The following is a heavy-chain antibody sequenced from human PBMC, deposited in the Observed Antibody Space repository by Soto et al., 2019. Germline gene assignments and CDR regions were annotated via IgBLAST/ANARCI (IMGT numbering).Heavy chain of an antibody. CDR1: GYTFTGYY. CDR3: AREKVVAANDY. D-gene: IGHD2-15*01. Sequence: GASVKVSCKASGYTFTGYYMHWVRQAPGQGLEWMGWINPNSGGTNYAQKFQGWVTMTTETSTSTAYMELRSLRSDDTAVYYCAREKVVAANDYWGQGTLVTVSS. CDR2: INPNSGGT. V-gene: IGHV1-2*04. J-gene: IGHJ4*02.